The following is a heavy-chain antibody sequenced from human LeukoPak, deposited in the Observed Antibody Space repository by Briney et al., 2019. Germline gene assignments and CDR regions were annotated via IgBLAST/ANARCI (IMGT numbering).Heavy chain of an antibody. CDR1: GFTFSSFW. J-gene: IGHJ4*02. CDR2: IRQHGSEK. D-gene: IGHD3-3*01. Sequence: GGSLRLSCAASGFTFSSFWMTWVRQAPGKGLEWVDNIRQHGSEKYYVDSVKGRFTISRDNAKNSLYLQMNSLRAEDTAVYYCARDIDRYYADYWGQGTLVTVSS. V-gene: IGHV3-7*01. CDR3: ARDIDRYYADY.